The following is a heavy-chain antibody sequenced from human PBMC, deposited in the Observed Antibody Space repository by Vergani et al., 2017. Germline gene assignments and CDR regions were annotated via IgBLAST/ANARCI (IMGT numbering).Heavy chain of an antibody. V-gene: IGHV4-59*01. D-gene: IGHD2-15*01. CDR3: ARVERGYYSGGSCYHYFDY. CDR2: IYYSGST. Sequence: QVQLQESGPGLVKPSETLSLTCTVSGGSISSYYWSWIRQPPGKGLEWIGYIYYSGSTNYNPSLKSRVTISVDTSKNLFSLKLSSVTAADTAVYYCARVERGYYSGGSCYHYFDYWSQGTLVTVSS. CDR1: GGSISSYY. J-gene: IGHJ4*02.